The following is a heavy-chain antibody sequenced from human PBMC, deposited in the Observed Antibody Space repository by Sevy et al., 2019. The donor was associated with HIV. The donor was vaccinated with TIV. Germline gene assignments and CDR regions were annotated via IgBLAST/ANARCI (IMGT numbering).Heavy chain of an antibody. CDR2: SYYSGST. J-gene: IGHJ6*02. Sequence: SETLSLTCTVSGGSISSGGYYWSWIRQHPGKGLEWIGYSYYSGSTYYNPSLKSRVTISVDTSKNQFSLKLSSVTAADTAVYYCARISGSGTVGYYYGMDVWGQGTTVTVSS. V-gene: IGHV4-31*03. CDR3: ARISGSGTVGYYYGMDV. D-gene: IGHD3-10*01. CDR1: GGSISSGGYY.